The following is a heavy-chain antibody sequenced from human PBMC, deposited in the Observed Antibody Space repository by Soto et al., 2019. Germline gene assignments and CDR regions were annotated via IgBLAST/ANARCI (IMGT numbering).Heavy chain of an antibody. D-gene: IGHD3-10*01. CDR1: GGSISSYY. V-gene: IGHV4-59*08. CDR3: ASMGYHYGSGSYPLDY. Sequence: PSETLSRTCTVSGGSISSYYWTWIRQPPGKGLEWIGFMYNSGSTHYNPSLKSRVTISLDTSKNQFSLNLRSVTAADTAVYYCASMGYHYGSGSYPLDYWGQGTLVTVSS. J-gene: IGHJ4*02. CDR2: MYNSGST.